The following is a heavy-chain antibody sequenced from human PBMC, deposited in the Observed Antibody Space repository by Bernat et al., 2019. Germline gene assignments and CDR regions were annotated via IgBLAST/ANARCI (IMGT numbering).Heavy chain of an antibody. Sequence: QVQLVESGGGVVQAGRSLRLSCAASGFTFSSYGMHWVRQAPGKGLEWVAVIWYDGSNKYYADSVKGRFTISRDNSKNTLYLQMNSLRAEDTAVYYCARDALAATLYRYYYYYMDVWGKGTTVTVSS. V-gene: IGHV3-33*01. CDR1: GFTFSSYG. D-gene: IGHD2-15*01. CDR2: IWYDGSNK. J-gene: IGHJ6*03. CDR3: ARDALAATLYRYYYYYMDV.